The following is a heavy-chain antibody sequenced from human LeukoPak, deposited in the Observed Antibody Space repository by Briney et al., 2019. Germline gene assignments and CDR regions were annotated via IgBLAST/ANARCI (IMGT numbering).Heavy chain of an antibody. J-gene: IGHJ4*02. CDR1: GFTFSSYA. Sequence: GGSLRLSCAASGFTFSSYAMSWVRQAPGKGLEWVSVIYSGGSTYYADSVKGRFTISRDNSKNTLYLQMNSLRAEDTAVYYCARGTEPYSSGWLAWYYFDYWGQGTLVTVSS. CDR3: ARGTEPYSSGWLAWYYFDY. V-gene: IGHV3-66*01. CDR2: IYSGGST. D-gene: IGHD6-19*01.